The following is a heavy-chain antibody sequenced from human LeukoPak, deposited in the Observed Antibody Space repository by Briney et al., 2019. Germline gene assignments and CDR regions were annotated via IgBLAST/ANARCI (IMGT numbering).Heavy chain of an antibody. CDR1: GFPFDDYA. J-gene: IGHJ4*02. V-gene: IGHV3-43D*03. D-gene: IGHD4-17*01. CDR3: AKDSSPYGDYVGIGY. Sequence: QVGGSLRLSCAASGFPFDDYAMHWVRQAPGKGLEWVSLISWDGGSTYYADSVKGRFTISRDNSKNSLYLQMNSLRAEDTALYYCAKDSSPYGDYVGIGYWGQGTLVTVSS. CDR2: ISWDGGST.